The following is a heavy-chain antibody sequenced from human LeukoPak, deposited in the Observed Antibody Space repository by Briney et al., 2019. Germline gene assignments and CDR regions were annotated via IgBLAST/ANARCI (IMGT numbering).Heavy chain of an antibody. CDR3: AKRQAPTSGSYDWFAP. CDR1: GVSISGSY. CDR2: IHSSGYT. D-gene: IGHD1-26*01. V-gene: IGHV4-4*09. Sequence: SETLSLTCTVSGVSISGSYWSWIRQPPGQGLEWIAYIHSSGYTNYNPSLKSRLTMSVDTSKNQFSLKVTSVTAADTAMYYCAKRQAPTSGSYDWFAPWGQGTLVTVSS. J-gene: IGHJ5*02.